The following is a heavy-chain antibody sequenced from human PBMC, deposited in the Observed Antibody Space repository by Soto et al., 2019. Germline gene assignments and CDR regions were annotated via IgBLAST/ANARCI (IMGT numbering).Heavy chain of an antibody. CDR2: INHSGST. CDR1: GGSFSGYY. CDR3: ARWGYDPVGGY. J-gene: IGHJ4*02. V-gene: IGHV4-34*01. Sequence: QVQLQQWGAGLLKPSETLSLTCAVYGGSFSGYYWSWIRQPPGKGLEWIGEINHSGSTNYNPSLKSRVTISVDTSKNQFSLKLSSVTAADTAVYYCARWGYDPVGGYWGQGTLVTVSS. D-gene: IGHD2-15*01.